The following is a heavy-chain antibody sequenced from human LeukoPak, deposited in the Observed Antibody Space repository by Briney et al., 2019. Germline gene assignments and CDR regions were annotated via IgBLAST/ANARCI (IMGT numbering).Heavy chain of an antibody. CDR2: INHSGST. CDR1: GGSFSGYY. V-gene: IGHV4-34*01. D-gene: IGHD5-12*01. CDR3: ARYPQAGGLRAFDY. J-gene: IGHJ4*02. Sequence: SETLSLTCAVYGGSFSGYYWSWIRQPPGKGLEWIGEINHSGSTNYNPSLKSRVTISVDTSKNQFSLKLSSVAAADTAVYYCARYPQAGGLRAFDYWGQGTLVTVSS.